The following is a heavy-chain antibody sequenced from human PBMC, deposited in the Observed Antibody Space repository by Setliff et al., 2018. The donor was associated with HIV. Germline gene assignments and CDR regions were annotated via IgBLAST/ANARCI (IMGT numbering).Heavy chain of an antibody. J-gene: IGHJ3*02. Sequence: ASVKVSCKSSGYTFTNFGIGWVRQAPGQGLEWMGWISAYNGNTNYAQKLQGRVTITTDTSTSTAYMELRSLRSDDTAVYYCARDLRWLRIRFSDAFDIWGQGTMVTVS. D-gene: IGHD5-12*01. CDR2: ISAYNGNT. CDR3: ARDLRWLRIRFSDAFDI. CDR1: GYTFTNFG. V-gene: IGHV1-18*01.